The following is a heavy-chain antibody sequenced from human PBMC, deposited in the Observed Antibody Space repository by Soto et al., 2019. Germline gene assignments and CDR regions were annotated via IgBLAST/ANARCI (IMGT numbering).Heavy chain of an antibody. CDR3: ARNSACSSTSCYNYYYYGMDV. J-gene: IGHJ6*02. CDR2: IYPGDSDT. V-gene: IGHV5-51*01. D-gene: IGHD2-2*02. CDR1: GYRFTSYW. Sequence: GESLKISCKGSGYRFTSYWIGWVRQMPGKGLEWMGIIYPGDSDTRYSPSFQGQVTISADKSISTAYLQWSSLKASGTAMYYCARNSACSSTSCYNYYYYGMDVWGQGTTVTVSS.